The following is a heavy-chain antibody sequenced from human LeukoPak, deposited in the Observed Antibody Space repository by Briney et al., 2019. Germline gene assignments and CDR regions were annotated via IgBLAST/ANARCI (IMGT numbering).Heavy chain of an antibody. Sequence: GASVKVSCKASGYTFTSYAMHWVRQAPGQRLEWMGWINAGNGNTKYSQKFQGRVTITRDTSASTAYMELSSLRSEDTAVYYCARGGASRGAFDIWGQGTMVTVSS. CDR2: INAGNGNT. J-gene: IGHJ3*02. V-gene: IGHV1-3*01. D-gene: IGHD3-16*01. CDR3: ARGGASRGAFDI. CDR1: GYTFTSYA.